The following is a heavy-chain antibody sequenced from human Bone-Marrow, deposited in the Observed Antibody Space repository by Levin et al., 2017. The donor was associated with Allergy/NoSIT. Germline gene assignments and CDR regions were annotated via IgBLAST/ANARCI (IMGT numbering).Heavy chain of an antibody. J-gene: IGHJ5*02. D-gene: IGHD3-22*01. Sequence: ASVKVSCKASGYTFTGYYIHWVRQAPGQGLEWMGRINPNSGGTNYAQKFQGRVIMTRDTSISTAYMELSRLTSDDTAVYYCVRFMDGSYYDSSGPWGQGTLVTVSS. V-gene: IGHV1-2*06. CDR2: INPNSGGT. CDR3: VRFMDGSYYDSSGP. CDR1: GYTFTGYY.